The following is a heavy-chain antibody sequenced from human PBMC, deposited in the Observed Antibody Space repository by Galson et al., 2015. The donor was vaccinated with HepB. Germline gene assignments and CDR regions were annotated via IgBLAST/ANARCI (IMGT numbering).Heavy chain of an antibody. CDR3: ARDAPYSMFHGGILRYYFYYMDV. CDR2: ISIGSSTI. Sequence: SLRLSCAASGFSFSNYSMNWDRQAPGKGLEWLSYISIGSSTIFYSDSVKGRFTISRDNANKSLYLQMNSLRAEDAAVYYCARDAPYSMFHGGILRYYFYYMDVWGKGTTVTVSS. D-gene: IGHD2-21*01. V-gene: IGHV3-48*01. CDR1: GFSFSNYS. J-gene: IGHJ6*03.